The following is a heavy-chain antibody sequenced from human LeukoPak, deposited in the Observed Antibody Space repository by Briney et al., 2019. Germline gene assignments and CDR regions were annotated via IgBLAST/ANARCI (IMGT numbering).Heavy chain of an antibody. CDR2: ISYDGSNK. CDR1: GFTFSSYA. Sequence: PGGSLRLSCAASGFTFSSYAMHWVRQAPGKGLEWVAVISYDGSNKYYADSVKGRFTISRDNSKNTLYLQMNGLRAEDTAVYYCASLFLEWSDGWFDPWGQGTLVTVSS. V-gene: IGHV3-30-3*01. D-gene: IGHD3-3*01. CDR3: ASLFLEWSDGWFDP. J-gene: IGHJ5*02.